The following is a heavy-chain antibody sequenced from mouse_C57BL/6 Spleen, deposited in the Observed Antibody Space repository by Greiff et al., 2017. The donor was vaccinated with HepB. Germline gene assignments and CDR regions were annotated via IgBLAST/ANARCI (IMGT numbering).Heavy chain of an antibody. CDR2: IWSDGST. V-gene: IGHV2-6-1*01. J-gene: IGHJ4*01. Sequence: QVQLKQSGPGLVAPSQSLSITCTVSGFSLTSYGVHWVRQPPGKGLEWLVVIWSDGSTTYNSALKSRLSISKDNSKSQVFLKMNSLQTDDTAMYYCARHAPFYYGYLMDYWGQGTSVTVSS. D-gene: IGHD2-2*01. CDR1: GFSLTSYG. CDR3: ARHAPFYYGYLMDY.